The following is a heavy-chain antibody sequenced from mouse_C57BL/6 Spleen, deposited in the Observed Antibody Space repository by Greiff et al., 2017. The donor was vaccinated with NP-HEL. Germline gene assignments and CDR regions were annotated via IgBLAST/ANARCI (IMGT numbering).Heavy chain of an antibody. Sequence: EVKLVESGGGLVQPKGSLKLSCAASGFTFNTYAMHWVRQAPGKGLEWVARIRSKSSNYATYYADSVKDRFTISRDDSQSMLYLQMNNLKTEDTAMYYCVREGGFYYYGSSYRIDAMDYWGQGTSVTVSS. D-gene: IGHD1-1*01. J-gene: IGHJ4*01. V-gene: IGHV10-3*01. CDR3: VREGGFYYYGSSYRIDAMDY. CDR2: IRSKSSNYAT. CDR1: GFTFNTYA.